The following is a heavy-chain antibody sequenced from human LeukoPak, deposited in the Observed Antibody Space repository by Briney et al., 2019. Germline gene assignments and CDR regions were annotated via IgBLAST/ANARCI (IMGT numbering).Heavy chain of an antibody. Sequence: GGSLRLSCAASGFTFSSYSMNWVRQDPGKGLEWVSYISSSSSTIYYADSVKGRFTISRDNAKNSLYLQMNSLRDEDTAVYYCARDLTGVYSYPYYYYYGMDVGGQGTTVTVSS. CDR1: GFTFSSYS. J-gene: IGHJ6*02. CDR3: ARDLTGVYSYPYYYYYGMDV. D-gene: IGHD5-18*01. CDR2: ISSSSSTI. V-gene: IGHV3-48*02.